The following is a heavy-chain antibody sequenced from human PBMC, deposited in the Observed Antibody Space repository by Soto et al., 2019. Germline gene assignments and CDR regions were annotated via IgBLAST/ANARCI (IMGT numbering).Heavy chain of an antibody. Sequence: QVQLQQWGAGLLKPSETLSLTCAVYGGSFSGYYWSWIRQPPGKGLEWIGEINHSGSTNYNPSLKRRVTLSVDSSKDQLAQRLSSVTAADTDVYYCARRRTAYCSSTSFYVFMGKWFDPWGQGTLVTVSS. CDR1: GGSFSGYY. J-gene: IGHJ5*02. V-gene: IGHV4-34*01. CDR2: INHSGST. D-gene: IGHD2-2*01. CDR3: ARRRTAYCSSTSFYVFMGKWFDP.